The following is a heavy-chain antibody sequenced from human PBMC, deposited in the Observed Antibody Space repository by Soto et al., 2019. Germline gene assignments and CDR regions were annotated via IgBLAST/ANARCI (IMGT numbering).Heavy chain of an antibody. CDR2: ISWNSGSI. J-gene: IGHJ3*02. V-gene: IGHV3-9*01. CDR3: AKDLSQKDAFDI. Sequence: GGSLRLSCAASGFTFDDYAMHWVRQAPGKGLEWVSGISWNSGSIGYADSVKGRFTISRDNAKNSLYLQMNSLRAEDTALYYCAKDLSQKDAFDIWGQGTMVTFSS. CDR1: GFTFDDYA. D-gene: IGHD3-16*01.